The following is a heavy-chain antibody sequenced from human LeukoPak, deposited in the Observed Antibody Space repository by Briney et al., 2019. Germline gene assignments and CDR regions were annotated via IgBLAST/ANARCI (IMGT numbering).Heavy chain of an antibody. V-gene: IGHV3-48*02. J-gene: IGHJ4*02. CDR1: GFTFSTYT. CDR3: ARRHDYFDY. Sequence: PGGSLRLSCAASGFTFSTYTMNWVRQAPGKGLEWVSSISSTTSTIYYADSVKGRFTISRDNADNSLYLQMNSLREEDTAVYYCARRHDYFDYWGQGTLVTVSS. CDR2: ISSTTSTI.